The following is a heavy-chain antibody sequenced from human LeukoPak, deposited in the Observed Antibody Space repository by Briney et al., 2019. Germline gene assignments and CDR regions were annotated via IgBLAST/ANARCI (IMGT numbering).Heavy chain of an antibody. J-gene: IGHJ3*02. CDR1: GGSVSSGSYY. CDR3: ASVDTAMVDAFDI. D-gene: IGHD5-18*01. CDR2: IYYSGST. Sequence: PSETLSLTCTVSGGSVSSGSYYWSWIRQPPGKGLEWIGYIYYSGSTNYNPSLKSRVTISVDTSKNQFSLKLSSVTAADTAVYYSASVDTAMVDAFDIWGQGTMVTVSS. V-gene: IGHV4-61*01.